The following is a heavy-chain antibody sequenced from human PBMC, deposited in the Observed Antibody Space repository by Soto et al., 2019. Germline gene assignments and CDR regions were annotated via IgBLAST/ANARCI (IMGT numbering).Heavy chain of an antibody. CDR1: GYTFTSYA. CDR3: ARGITLPTPLDY. Sequence: QVQLVQSGAEEKKPGASVKVSCKASGYTFTSYAMHWVRQAPGQRLEWMGWINAGNGNTKYSQKFQGRVTITRDTSASTAYMELSSLRSEDTTVYYCARGITLPTPLDYWGQGTLVTVSS. J-gene: IGHJ4*02. D-gene: IGHD1-20*01. CDR2: INAGNGNT. V-gene: IGHV1-3*05.